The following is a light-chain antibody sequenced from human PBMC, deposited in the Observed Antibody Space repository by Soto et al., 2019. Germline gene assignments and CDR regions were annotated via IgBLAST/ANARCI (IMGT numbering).Light chain of an antibody. Sequence: DIHMTQSPSSLSSALVDRVTISCRASQSFSNNLNWYQQKAGKAPKLLIYGASSLQSGVPSRFSGSGSGTDFTLTISCLQSEDFATYYCQQYYSYPRAFGQGTKVDIK. V-gene: IGKV1-17*01. CDR2: GAS. CDR1: QSFSNN. CDR3: QQYYSYPRA. J-gene: IGKJ1*01.